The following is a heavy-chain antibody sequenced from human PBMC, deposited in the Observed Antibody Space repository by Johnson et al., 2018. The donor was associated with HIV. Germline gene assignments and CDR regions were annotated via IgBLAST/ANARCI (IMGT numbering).Heavy chain of an antibody. V-gene: IGHV3-30*03. CDR2: ISYDGSNE. D-gene: IGHD4-11*01. CDR3: ARSPLYDTTVFDI. CDR1: GFTFSNYG. J-gene: IGHJ3*02. Sequence: QVHLVESGGGVVQPGRSLRLTCAASGFTFSNYGMHWVRQAPGKGLEWVAVISYDGSNEYYAEFVKGRFTISRENAKNSLYLQMNSLRVGDTAVYYCARSPLYDTTVFDIWGQGTRVTVSS.